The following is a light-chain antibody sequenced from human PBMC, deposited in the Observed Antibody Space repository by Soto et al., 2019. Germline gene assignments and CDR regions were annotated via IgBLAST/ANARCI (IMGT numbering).Light chain of an antibody. CDR2: DAS. CDR1: QSVSSY. J-gene: IGKJ5*01. Sequence: EFVLTQSPATLSLSPGERSTLSCMASQSVSSYLAWYQQKPGQAPRLLIYDASNRATGIPARFSGTGSGTDFTLTINNLEPEDFAVYYCQGRTNWSIAFGRGTRLEIK. V-gene: IGKV3-11*01. CDR3: QGRTNWSIA.